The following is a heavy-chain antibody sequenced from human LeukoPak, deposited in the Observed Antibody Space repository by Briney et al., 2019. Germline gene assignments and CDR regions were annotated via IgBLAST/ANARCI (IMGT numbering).Heavy chain of an antibody. V-gene: IGHV1-2*02. CDR2: INPNSGGT. J-gene: IGHJ3*02. CDR3: ARVLYSSSWDAFDI. D-gene: IGHD6-13*01. Sequence: ASVKVSCKASGYTFTGYYMHWVRQAPGQGLEWMGWINPNSGGTNYAQRLQGRVTMTRDTSISTAYMELSRLRSDDTAVYYCARVLYSSSWDAFDIWGQGTMVTVSS. CDR1: GYTFTGYY.